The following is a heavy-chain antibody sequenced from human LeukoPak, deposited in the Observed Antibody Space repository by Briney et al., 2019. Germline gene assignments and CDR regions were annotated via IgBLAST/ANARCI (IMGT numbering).Heavy chain of an antibody. D-gene: IGHD2-2*01. Sequence: GASVKVSCKASGYTFTSYDINWVRQATGQGLEWMGWMNPNSGNTGYAQKFQGRVTITRNTSISTAYMELSSLRSEDTAVYYCARARLDCSSTSCYSGSDRVYDYYMDVWGKGTTVTVSS. CDR2: MNPNSGNT. CDR1: GYTFTSYD. CDR3: ARARLDCSSTSCYSGSDRVYDYYMDV. J-gene: IGHJ6*03. V-gene: IGHV1-8*03.